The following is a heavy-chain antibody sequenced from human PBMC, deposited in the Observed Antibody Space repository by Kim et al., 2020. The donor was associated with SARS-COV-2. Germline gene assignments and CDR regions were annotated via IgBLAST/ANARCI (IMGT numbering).Heavy chain of an antibody. D-gene: IGHD3-9*01. V-gene: IGHV3-49*03. J-gene: IGHJ4*02. CDR1: GFTFGDYA. Sequence: GSLRLSCTASGFTFGDYAMSWFRQAPGKGLEWVGFIRSKAYGGTTEYAASVKGRFTISRDDSKSIAYLQMNSLKTEDTAVYYCTRPAGRYFDWSPNLEYWGQGTLVTVSS. CDR2: IRSKAYGGTT. CDR3: TRPAGRYFDWSPNLEY.